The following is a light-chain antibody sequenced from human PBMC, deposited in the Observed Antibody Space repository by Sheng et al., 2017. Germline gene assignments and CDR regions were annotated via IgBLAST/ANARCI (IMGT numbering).Light chain of an antibody. V-gene: IGKV3-15*01. Sequence: EIVMTQSPATLSVSPGERATLSCRASQSVSSDLAWYQQKPGQAPRLLIDGASTRATDIPARFSGSGSGTEFTLTISSLQSEDFAVYYCQQYINWPPMYTFGQGTKLEI. CDR3: QQYINWPPMYT. CDR2: GAS. CDR1: QSVSSD. J-gene: IGKJ2*01.